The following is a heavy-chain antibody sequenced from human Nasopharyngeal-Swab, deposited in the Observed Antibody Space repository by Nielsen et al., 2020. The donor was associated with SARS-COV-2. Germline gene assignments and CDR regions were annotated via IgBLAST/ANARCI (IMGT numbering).Heavy chain of an antibody. CDR1: GFIFSRYW. J-gene: IGHJ5*02. CDR2: VNNDGSGT. CDR3: ARASRGWS. D-gene: IGHD6-19*01. Sequence: GESLKISCAASGFIFSRYWVHWVRQAPGKGLVWVSRVNNDGSGTAYADSVRGRFTISRDNAKKSLHLQMNSLRAEDTAVYYCARASRGWSWGQGTPVTVSS. V-gene: IGHV3-74*01.